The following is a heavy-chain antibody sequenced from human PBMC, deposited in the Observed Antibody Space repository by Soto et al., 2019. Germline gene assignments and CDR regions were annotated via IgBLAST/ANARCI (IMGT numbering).Heavy chain of an antibody. D-gene: IGHD6-13*01. V-gene: IGHV4-31*03. Sequence: SETLSLTCTVSGGSVSSGSYYWSWIRQHPGRGLEWIGYIYYTGNTYYNPSLKSRVTMSVDTSKNQFSLKLSSVTAADTAVYYCARDRQQLVPYYFDYWGQGTLVTVSS. J-gene: IGHJ4*02. CDR2: IYYTGNT. CDR3: ARDRQQLVPYYFDY. CDR1: GGSVSSGSYY.